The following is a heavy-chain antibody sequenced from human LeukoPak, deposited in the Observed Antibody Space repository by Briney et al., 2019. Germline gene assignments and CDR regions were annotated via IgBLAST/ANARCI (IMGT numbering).Heavy chain of an antibody. Sequence: PSETLSLTCSVSGGSMTSYYWSWIRQPPGKGLEWIGFFHHTGGTNYNPYVKSRVTISGDTPKNQVSLKMTSVTAADTAVYDCATNRPVGGAYWGSFDMWGHGTLVTVSS. CDR3: ATNRPVGGAYWGSFDM. D-gene: IGHD2-8*02. V-gene: IGHV4-59*01. J-gene: IGHJ3*02. CDR1: GGSMTSYY. CDR2: FHHTGGT.